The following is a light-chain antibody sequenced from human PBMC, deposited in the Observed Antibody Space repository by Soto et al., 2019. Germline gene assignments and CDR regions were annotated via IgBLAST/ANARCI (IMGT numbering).Light chain of an antibody. V-gene: IGKV3-20*01. Sequence: EIVLTQSPGTLSLSPGERATLSCRASQSVGSAYVGWYQQKPGQAPRLLIFGASRGATGIPGRFSGSGSGTNFPLTIHKVEPEDSAVYYCQHYGRSPSFGRGTKVEIK. CDR1: QSVGSAY. CDR3: QHYGRSPS. J-gene: IGKJ1*01. CDR2: GAS.